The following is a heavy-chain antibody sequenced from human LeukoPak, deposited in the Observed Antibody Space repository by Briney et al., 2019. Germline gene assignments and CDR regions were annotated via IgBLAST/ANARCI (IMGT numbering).Heavy chain of an antibody. D-gene: IGHD2-21*01. CDR3: IIVMVVGIAAIGDY. V-gene: IGHV3-23*01. J-gene: IGHJ4*02. CDR1: GFTFSSYA. Sequence: GGSLRLSCAASGFTFSSYAMSWARQAPGKGLEWVSAISCIGGNTYYADSVKGRFTISRDNSKNTLYLQMNSLRAEDTAVYYCIIVMVVGIAAIGDYWGQGTLVTVSS. CDR2: ISCIGGNT.